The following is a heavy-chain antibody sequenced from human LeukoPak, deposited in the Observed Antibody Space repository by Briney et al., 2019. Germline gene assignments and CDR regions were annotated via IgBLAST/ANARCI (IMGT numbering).Heavy chain of an antibody. CDR1: GFTFSSYA. CDR2: ISGSGGST. Sequence: PGGSLRLSCAASGFTFSSYAMSWVRQAPGKGLEWVSAISGSGGSTYYADSVKGRFTISRDNSKNTLYLQMNSLRAEDTAVYYCAKDWGYYDSSGYLYYFDYWGQGTLVTVSS. CDR3: AKDWGYYDSSGYLYYFDY. V-gene: IGHV3-23*01. J-gene: IGHJ4*02. D-gene: IGHD3-22*01.